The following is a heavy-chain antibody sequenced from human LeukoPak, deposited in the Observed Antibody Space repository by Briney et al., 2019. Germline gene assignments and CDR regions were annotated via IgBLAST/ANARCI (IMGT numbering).Heavy chain of an antibody. CDR1: GFTFSDYY. CDR3: VRATTVVSPFDY. V-gene: IGHV3-11*05. Sequence: GGSLRLSCAGSGFTFSDYYMSWIRQAPGKGLEWVSYISSHSSYRNYTDSVKSRFTISRDNAKNSLYLQMNSLRAEDTAVYYCVRATTVVSPFDYWGQGTLVTVSS. D-gene: IGHD4-23*01. J-gene: IGHJ4*02. CDR2: ISSHSSYR.